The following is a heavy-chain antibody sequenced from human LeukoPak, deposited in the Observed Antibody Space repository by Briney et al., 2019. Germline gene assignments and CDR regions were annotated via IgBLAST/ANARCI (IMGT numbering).Heavy chain of an antibody. CDR3: ARDTGIAVADYYFDY. CDR1: GGTFSSYA. V-gene: IGHV1-18*01. J-gene: IGHJ4*02. D-gene: IGHD6-19*01. CDR2: ISAYNGNT. Sequence: ASVKVSCKASGGTFSSYAISWVRQAPGQGLEWMGWISAYNGNTNYAQKLQGRVTMTTDTSTSTAYMELRSLRSDDTAVYYCARDTGIAVADYYFDYWSQGTLVTVSS.